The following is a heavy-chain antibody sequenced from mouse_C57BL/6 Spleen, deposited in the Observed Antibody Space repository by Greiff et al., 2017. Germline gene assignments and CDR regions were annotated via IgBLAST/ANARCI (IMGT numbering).Heavy chain of an antibody. Sequence: VQLQQSGPELVKPGASVKLSCKASGYTFTSYDINWVKQRPGKGLERIGWIYPRDGSTKYNEKFKGKATLTVATSSSTAYTGLHRLTSEDSAVYFGARDYGSSYCYAMDYWGQGTSVTVSS. J-gene: IGHJ4*01. CDR3: ARDYGSSYCYAMDY. V-gene: IGHV1-85*01. CDR2: IYPRDGST. CDR1: GYTFTSYD. D-gene: IGHD1-1*01.